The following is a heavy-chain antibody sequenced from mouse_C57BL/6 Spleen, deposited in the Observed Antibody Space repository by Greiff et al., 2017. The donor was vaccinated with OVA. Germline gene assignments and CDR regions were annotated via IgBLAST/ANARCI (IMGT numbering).Heavy chain of an antibody. CDR3: ARGEYGNYAKYYFDY. CDR1: GYTFTSYW. CDR2: IDPNSGGT. V-gene: IGHV1-72*01. D-gene: IGHD2-10*02. J-gene: IGHJ2*01. Sequence: QVQLKQPGAELVKPGASVKLSCKASGYTFTSYWMHWVKQRPGRGLEWIGRIDPNSGGTKYNEKFKSKATLTVDKPSSTAYMQLSSLTSEDSAVYYCARGEYGNYAKYYFDYWGQGTTLTVSS.